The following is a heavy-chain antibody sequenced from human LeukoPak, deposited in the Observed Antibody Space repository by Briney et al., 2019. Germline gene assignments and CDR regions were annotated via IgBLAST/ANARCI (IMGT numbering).Heavy chain of an antibody. CDR1: GYTFSSYT. CDR3: ASVPSYSGSNEYFDS. Sequence: ASVKVSCKASGYTFSSYTMNWVRQAPGQGLEWMGWINTNTGNPTYAQDYTGRFVFSLDTSVSATYLQISRLKAEDTAVYYCASVPSYSGSNEYFDSWGQGTLVTVSS. D-gene: IGHD1-26*01. CDR2: INTNTGNP. J-gene: IGHJ4*02. V-gene: IGHV7-4-1*02.